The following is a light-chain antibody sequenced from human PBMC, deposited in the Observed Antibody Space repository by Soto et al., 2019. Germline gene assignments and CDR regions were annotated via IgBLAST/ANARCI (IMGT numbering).Light chain of an antibody. CDR3: QQYHNWPA. Sequence: PATLSVSPGERATLSCRASQSVFSSLAWYQQKPGQAPRLLIYGAATRATGIPARFSGSGSGTEFTLTISSLQSEDFAVYYCQQYHNWPAFGQGSKV. V-gene: IGKV3-15*01. CDR1: QSVFSS. CDR2: GAA. J-gene: IGKJ1*01.